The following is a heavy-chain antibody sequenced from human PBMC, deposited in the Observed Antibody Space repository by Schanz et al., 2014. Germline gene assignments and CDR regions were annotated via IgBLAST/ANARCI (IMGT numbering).Heavy chain of an antibody. CDR2: ILGLASTT. Sequence: EVKLLESGGTLVRPGGSLRLSCAASGFTFSTYAMAWVRQAPGKGLEWVSAILGLASTTYYADSVKGRFTISRDNSKNTLYLQMKSLRAEDTAVYYCARVKYCTITRCYRTETEGIYYMDVWGKGTTVTVSS. V-gene: IGHV3-23*01. CDR1: GFTFSTYA. CDR3: ARVKYCTITRCYRTETEGIYYMDV. J-gene: IGHJ6*03. D-gene: IGHD2-2*01.